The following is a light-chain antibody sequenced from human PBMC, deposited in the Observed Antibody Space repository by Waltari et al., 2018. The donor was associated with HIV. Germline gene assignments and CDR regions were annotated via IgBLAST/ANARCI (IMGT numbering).Light chain of an antibody. Sequence: QSVLTQPPSMSAAPGQTAAISCSGSSSNIGSNSVSWYQQFPGTAPKLLLFDNNKRPSGIPDRFSGSKSGTSATLAIIGPQTGDEADYFCGTWDSSLTTWVFGGGTSLAVL. CDR3: GTWDSSLTTWV. V-gene: IGLV1-51*01. CDR2: DNN. J-gene: IGLJ3*02. CDR1: SSNIGSNS.